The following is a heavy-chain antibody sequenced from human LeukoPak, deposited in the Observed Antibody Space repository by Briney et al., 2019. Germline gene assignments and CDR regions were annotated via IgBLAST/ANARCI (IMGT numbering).Heavy chain of an antibody. CDR1: GYTFTSYD. V-gene: IGHV1-8*01. Sequence: ASVKVSCKASGYTFTSYDINWVQQATGQGLEWMGWMNPNSGNTGCAQKFQGRVTMTRNTSISTAYMELSSLRSEDTAVYYCARPIAVAGTHYGMDVWGQGTTVTVSS. J-gene: IGHJ6*02. D-gene: IGHD6-19*01. CDR2: MNPNSGNT. CDR3: ARPIAVAGTHYGMDV.